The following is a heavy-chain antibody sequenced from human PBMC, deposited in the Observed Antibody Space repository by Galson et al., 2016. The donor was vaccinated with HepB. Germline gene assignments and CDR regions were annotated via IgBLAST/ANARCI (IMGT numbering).Heavy chain of an antibody. Sequence: ETLSLTCTPSGGSISSSNYYWDWIRQPPRKGLEWIGSIFYSGHTYYNPSLDSRVTISVDTSKNQFSLKLTSVTAADTAVYYCARRRAARLSYFDYWGQGTLVTVSS. J-gene: IGHJ4*02. D-gene: IGHD6-6*01. CDR3: ARRRAARLSYFDY. CDR2: IFYSGHT. CDR1: GGSISSSNYY. V-gene: IGHV4-39*01.